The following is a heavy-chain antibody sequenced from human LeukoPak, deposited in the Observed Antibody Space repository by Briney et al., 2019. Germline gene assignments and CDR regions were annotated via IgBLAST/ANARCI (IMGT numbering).Heavy chain of an antibody. J-gene: IGHJ4*02. CDR1: GFTFSSHE. CDR3: ARDHGSGSYLFDY. CDR2: ISYDGSTK. Sequence: PGRSLRLSCAASGFTFSSHEMHWVRQAPGKGLEWVAVISYDGSTKFYADSVKGRFTISRDNSKLYLQMNSLRAEDTAVYFCARDHGSGSYLFDYWGQGTQVTVSA. D-gene: IGHD3-10*01. V-gene: IGHV3-30-3*01.